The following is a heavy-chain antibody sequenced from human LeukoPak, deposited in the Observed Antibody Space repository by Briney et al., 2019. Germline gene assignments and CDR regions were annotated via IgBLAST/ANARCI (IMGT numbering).Heavy chain of an antibody. D-gene: IGHD6-13*01. CDR1: GFTVSGNY. J-gene: IGHJ4*02. CDR3: AGGSRWPGLSY. CDR2: IYTAGST. Sequence: GGSLRLSCAASGFTVSGNYMSWGRQAPGKGLEWVSVIYTAGSTYNADSVKGRFNISRDKSKNTLYLQMNTLRAEDTAVYFCAGGSRWPGLSYWGQGTLLTVSS. V-gene: IGHV3-53*01.